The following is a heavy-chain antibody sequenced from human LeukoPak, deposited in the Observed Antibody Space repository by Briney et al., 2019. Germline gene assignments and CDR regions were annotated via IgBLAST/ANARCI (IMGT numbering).Heavy chain of an antibody. V-gene: IGHV1-46*01. D-gene: IGHD7-27*01. Sequence: ASVKVSCKASGYTFTSSDINWVRQATGQGLEWMGLINPGGGSTTYSQKFQGRVTMTRDTSTSTVYMELNNLRSEDTALYYCARARTGDSDYWGQGTLVTVSS. CDR1: GYTFTSSD. CDR2: INPGGGST. J-gene: IGHJ4*02. CDR3: ARARTGDSDY.